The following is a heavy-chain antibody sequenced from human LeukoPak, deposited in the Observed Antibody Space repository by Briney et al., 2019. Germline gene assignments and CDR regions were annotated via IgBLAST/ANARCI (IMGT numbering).Heavy chain of an antibody. Sequence: GGSLRLSCAASGFTFSSHGMHWVRQAPGKALEWVAVTSYDGTTRYYADSAKGRFNISRDNSKNTLYLQMNSLRVDDTAVYYCAKDATLFGDQYFDYWGQGTLVIVSS. CDR3: AKDATLFGDQYFDY. J-gene: IGHJ4*02. D-gene: IGHD3-10*01. CDR1: GFTFSSHG. CDR2: TSYDGTTR. V-gene: IGHV3-30*18.